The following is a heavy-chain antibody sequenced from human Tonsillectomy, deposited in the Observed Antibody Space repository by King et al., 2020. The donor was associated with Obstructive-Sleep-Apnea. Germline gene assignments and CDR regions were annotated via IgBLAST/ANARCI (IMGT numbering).Heavy chain of an antibody. CDR1: GFSLSTTGVG. CDR3: AHRRGATYYFDY. CDR2: IYWGDEK. V-gene: IGHV2-5*02. Sequence: ITLKESGPTLVKPTQTLTLTCTFSGFSLSTTGVGVGWIRQPPGKALEWLALIYWGDEKRYSPSLRTRLTIAKDTSKNQVVLTMTNMDPVDTATYYCAHRRGATYYFDYWGQGTLVTVSS. J-gene: IGHJ4*02.